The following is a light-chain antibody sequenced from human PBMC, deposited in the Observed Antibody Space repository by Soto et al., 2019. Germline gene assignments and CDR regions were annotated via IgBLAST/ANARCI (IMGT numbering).Light chain of an antibody. CDR3: MQGTHWPLT. CDR1: QSLVNSDGNTY. Sequence: DVVLTQSPLSLPVTLGQPASISCRSSQSLVNSDGNTYLNWFQQRPGQSPRRLIYKVSDRDSGVPDRFSGSGSGTDLTLKISRVEAEDVGVYYCMQGTHWPLTFGGGTKVEIK. CDR2: KVS. J-gene: IGKJ4*01. V-gene: IGKV2-30*01.